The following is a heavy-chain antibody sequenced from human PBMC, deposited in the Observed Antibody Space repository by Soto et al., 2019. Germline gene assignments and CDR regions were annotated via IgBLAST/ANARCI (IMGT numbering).Heavy chain of an antibody. Sequence: QVQLVQSGAEVKKPGASVKVSCKASGYTFTSYAMHWVRQAPGQRLEWMGWINAGNGNTKYSQKFQGRVTITRDTSAITAYMELSSLRSEDTAVYYCAGGSSWYGPFDYWGQGTLVTVSS. CDR2: INAGNGNT. V-gene: IGHV1-3*01. J-gene: IGHJ4*02. CDR1: GYTFTSYA. D-gene: IGHD6-13*01. CDR3: AGGSSWYGPFDY.